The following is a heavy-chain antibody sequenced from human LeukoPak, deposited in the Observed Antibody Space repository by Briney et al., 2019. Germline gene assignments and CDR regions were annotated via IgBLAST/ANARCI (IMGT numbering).Heavy chain of an antibody. CDR1: GFTFSNYW. V-gene: IGHV3-7*03. D-gene: IGHD3-3*01. CDR2: IKPDGSET. Sequence: GGSLRLSCAASGFTFSNYWMSWVRQAPEKGLEWVVNIKPDGSETYSVDSVKGRFTISRDNAKNSLYLQMNSLRAEDTAVYYCARTLRFFRFLDVWGQGTTVTVSS. CDR3: ARTLRFFRFLDV. J-gene: IGHJ6*02.